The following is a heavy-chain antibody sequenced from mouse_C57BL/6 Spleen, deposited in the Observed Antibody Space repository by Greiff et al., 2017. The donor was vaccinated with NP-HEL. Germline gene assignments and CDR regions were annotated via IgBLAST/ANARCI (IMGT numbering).Heavy chain of an antibody. CDR2: IYPGSGST. CDR3: ARYGSSYGRTWFAY. D-gene: IGHD1-1*01. J-gene: IGHJ3*01. Sequence: QVQLQQPGAELVKPGASVKMSCKASGYTFTSYWITWVKQRPGQGLEWIGDIYPGSGSTNYNEKFKSKATLTVDTSSSTAYMQLSSLTSEDSAVYYCARYGSSYGRTWFAYWGQGTLVTVSA. V-gene: IGHV1-55*01. CDR1: GYTFTSYW.